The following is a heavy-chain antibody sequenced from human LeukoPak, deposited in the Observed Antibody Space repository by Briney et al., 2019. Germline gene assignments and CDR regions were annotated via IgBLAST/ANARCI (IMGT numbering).Heavy chain of an antibody. V-gene: IGHV5-10-1*01. CDR2: IDPSDSYT. CDR1: GYSFTSYW. D-gene: IGHD5-18*01. Sequence: GESLKISCKGSGYSFTSYWISWVRQMSGKGLEWMGRIDPSDSYTNYSPSFQGHVTISADKSISTAYLQWSSLRASDTAMYYCARHADTAMDLAYYFDYWGQGTLVTVSS. J-gene: IGHJ4*02. CDR3: ARHADTAMDLAYYFDY.